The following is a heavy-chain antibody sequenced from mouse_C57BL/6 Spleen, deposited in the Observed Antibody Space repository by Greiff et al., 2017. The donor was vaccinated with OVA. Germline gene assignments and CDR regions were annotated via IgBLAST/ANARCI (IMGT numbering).Heavy chain of an antibody. CDR1: GYAFSSSW. Sequence: VQLQQSGPELVKPGASVKISCTASGYAFSSSWMNWVKQRPGKGLEWIGRIYPGDGDTNYNRKFKGKATLTADKSSSTAYMQLSSLTSEDSAVYFCASSYYYGSSYGYFDVWGTGTTVTVSS. CDR2: IYPGDGDT. J-gene: IGHJ1*03. V-gene: IGHV1-82*01. CDR3: ASSYYYGSSYGYFDV. D-gene: IGHD1-1*01.